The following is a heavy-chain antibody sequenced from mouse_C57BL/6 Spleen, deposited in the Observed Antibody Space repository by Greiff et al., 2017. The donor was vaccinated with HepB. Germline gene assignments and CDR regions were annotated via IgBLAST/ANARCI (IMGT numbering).Heavy chain of an antibody. D-gene: IGHD2-5*01. CDR3: VRQDSNYLGYAMDY. V-gene: IGHV10-1*01. Sequence: EVQLQESGGGLVQPKGSLKLSCAASGFSFNTYAMNWVRQAPGKGLEWVARIRSKSNNYATYYADSVKDRFTISRDDSESMLYLQMNNLKTEDTAMYYCVRQDSNYLGYAMDYWGQGTSVTVSS. CDR2: IRSKSNNYAT. CDR1: GFSFNTYA. J-gene: IGHJ4*01.